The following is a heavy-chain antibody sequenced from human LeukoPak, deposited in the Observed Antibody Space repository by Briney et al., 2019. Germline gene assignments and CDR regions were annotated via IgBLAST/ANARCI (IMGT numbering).Heavy chain of an antibody. D-gene: IGHD6-19*01. Sequence: PGGSLRLSCAASGFTFSSYWMHWVRQAPGKGLVWVSRINSDGSSTSYADSVKGRFTISRDNAKNSLYLQMNSLRAEDTAVYYCARALGWSYFDYWGQGTLVTVSS. V-gene: IGHV3-74*01. CDR2: INSDGSST. CDR1: GFTFSSYW. J-gene: IGHJ4*02. CDR3: ARALGWSYFDY.